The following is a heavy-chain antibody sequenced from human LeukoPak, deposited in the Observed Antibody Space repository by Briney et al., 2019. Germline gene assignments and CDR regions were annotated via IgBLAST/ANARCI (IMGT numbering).Heavy chain of an antibody. Sequence: WVANIKQDGSDKYYVDSVKGRFTISRDNAKNSLYLQMNSLRAEDTAVYYCARSYFGSGYVEWGQGTLVTVSS. CDR2: IKQDGSDK. D-gene: IGHD3-3*01. CDR3: ARSYFGSGYVE. J-gene: IGHJ4*02. V-gene: IGHV3-7*01.